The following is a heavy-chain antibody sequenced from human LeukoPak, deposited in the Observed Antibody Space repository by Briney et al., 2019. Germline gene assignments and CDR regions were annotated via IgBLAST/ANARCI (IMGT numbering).Heavy chain of an antibody. D-gene: IGHD3-16*01. CDR1: GFTFSSYS. V-gene: IGHV3-21*04. Sequence: GGSLRLSCAASGFTFSSYSMNWVRQAPGKGLGWVSSVSSSSYIYYADSVKGRFTISRDNAKNSLYLQMNSLRAEDTAVYYCAKGSGFGYFGDYYFDYWGQGTLVTVSS. CDR2: VSSSSYI. J-gene: IGHJ4*02. CDR3: AKGSGFGYFGDYYFDY.